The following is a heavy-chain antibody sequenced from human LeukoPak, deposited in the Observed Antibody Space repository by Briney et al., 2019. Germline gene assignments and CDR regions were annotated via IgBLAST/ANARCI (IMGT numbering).Heavy chain of an antibody. CDR1: GFTFSTYW. V-gene: IGHV3-74*01. CDR2: INTDGSTT. CDR3: ARAGSFRFDY. Sequence: GGSLRLSCAASGFTFSTYWIHWVRQAPGKGLVWVSRINTDGSTTSYADSVKGRFTISRDNAKNTLYLQMNDLRAEDTAVYYCARAGSFRFDYWGQGTLVTVSS. J-gene: IGHJ4*02. D-gene: IGHD3-10*01.